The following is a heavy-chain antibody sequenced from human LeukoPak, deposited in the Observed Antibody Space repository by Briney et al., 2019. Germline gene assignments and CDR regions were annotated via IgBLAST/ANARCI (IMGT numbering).Heavy chain of an antibody. CDR1: GFTFSVYW. V-gene: IGHV3-7*01. J-gene: IGHJ4*02. Sequence: PGGSLRLSCEASGFTFSVYWMGWVRQAPGKGLEWVANIKQDGSEKYYVDSVKGRFTISRDNSKNSLYLQMNSLRAEDTAVYFCARAIEWLGYFDYRGQGTLVTVSS. CDR3: ARAIEWLGYFDY. D-gene: IGHD3-3*01. CDR2: IKQDGSEK.